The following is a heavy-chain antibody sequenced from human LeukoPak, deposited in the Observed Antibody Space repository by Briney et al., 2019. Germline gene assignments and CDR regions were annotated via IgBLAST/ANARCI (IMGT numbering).Heavy chain of an antibody. CDR1: GFTFSSYA. J-gene: IGHJ4*02. Sequence: GGSLRLPCAASGFTFSSYAMSWVRQAPGKGLEWVSDISGSGGTTYYADSVKGRFIISRDNSKNTLYLQMNSLRAEDTAVYYCAEQVSDYDSSTYYYYWGQGALVTVSS. D-gene: IGHD3-22*01. CDR3: AEQVSDYDSSTYYYY. V-gene: IGHV3-23*01. CDR2: ISGSGGTT.